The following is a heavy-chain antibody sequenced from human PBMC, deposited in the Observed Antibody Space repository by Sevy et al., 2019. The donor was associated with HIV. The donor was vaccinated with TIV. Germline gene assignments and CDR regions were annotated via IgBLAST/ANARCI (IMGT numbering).Heavy chain of an antibody. CDR1: GDSISSSSYY. CDR3: ARRPGGGYYDSSGGINWFDP. Sequence: SETLSLTCTVSGDSISSSSYYWGWIRQPPGKGLEWIGSIYYSGSTYYNPSLKSRVTISVDTSKNQFSLKLSSVTAADTAVYYCARRPGGGYYDSSGGINWFDPWGQGTLVTVSS. J-gene: IGHJ5*02. CDR2: IYYSGST. D-gene: IGHD3-22*01. V-gene: IGHV4-39*01.